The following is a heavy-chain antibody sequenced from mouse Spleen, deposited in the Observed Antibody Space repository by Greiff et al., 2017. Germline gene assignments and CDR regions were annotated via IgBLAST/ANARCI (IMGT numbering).Heavy chain of an antibody. V-gene: IGHV5-16*01. J-gene: IGHJ1*01. CDR2: INYDGSST. CDR3: ARDRDYDGSWYFDV. CDR1: GFTFSDYY. D-gene: IGHD2-1*01. Sequence: DVKLVESEGGLVQPGSSMKLSCTASGFTFSDYYMAWVRQVPEKGLEWVANINYDGSSTYYLDSLKSRFIISRDNAKNILYLQMSSLKSEDTATYYCARDRDYDGSWYFDVWGAGTTVTVSS.